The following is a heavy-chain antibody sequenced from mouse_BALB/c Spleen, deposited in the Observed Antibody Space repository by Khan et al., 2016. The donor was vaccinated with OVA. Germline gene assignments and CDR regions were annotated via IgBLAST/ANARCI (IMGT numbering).Heavy chain of an antibody. Sequence: VQLVQSGGGLVQPGGSLKLSCAASGFTFSSYGMPWVRQTPDKRLELVATINSNGGSTYYSDSVKGRFIISRDNANNTFYMQMSSLTSDDTAMYYYARMGRKVNWGQGTTLTVSS. CDR1: GFTFSSYG. CDR2: INSNGGST. J-gene: IGHJ2*01. D-gene: IGHD2-1*01. CDR3: ARMGRKVN. V-gene: IGHV5-6-3*01.